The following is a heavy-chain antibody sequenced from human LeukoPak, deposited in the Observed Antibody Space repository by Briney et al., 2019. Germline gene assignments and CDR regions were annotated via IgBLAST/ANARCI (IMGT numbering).Heavy chain of an antibody. J-gene: IGHJ4*02. D-gene: IGHD6-19*01. V-gene: IGHV3-11*04. CDR3: ANSQSSVAGILGC. Sequence: GGSLRLSCAASGFTFSDYYMTWIRQAPGQRLELVWYFSGYGNDKYYADSVKGRFTISRDNAKNSLYLQMNSVRVEDTGVYYCANSQSSVAGILGCWGQGTLVTVSS. CDR1: GFTFSDYY. CDR2: FSGYGNDK.